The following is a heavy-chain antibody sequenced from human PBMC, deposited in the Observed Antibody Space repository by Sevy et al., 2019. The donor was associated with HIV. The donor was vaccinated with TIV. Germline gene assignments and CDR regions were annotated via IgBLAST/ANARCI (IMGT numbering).Heavy chain of an antibody. CDR3: ASGHYDRSGFPGLPYYIPFDS. V-gene: IGHV1-69*13. Sequence: ASVKVSCKAAGGTFSSDTISWVRQAPGQGLEWLGGITPISGRTTHAQKFHDKVTITADESTSTVYMDLSSLRSEDTAVYYCASGHYDRSGFPGLPYYIPFDSWGQGTLVTVSS. CDR2: ITPISGRT. CDR1: GGTFSSDT. D-gene: IGHD3-22*01. J-gene: IGHJ4*02.